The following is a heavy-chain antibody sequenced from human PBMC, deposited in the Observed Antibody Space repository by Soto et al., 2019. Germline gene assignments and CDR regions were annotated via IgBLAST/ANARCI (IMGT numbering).Heavy chain of an antibody. CDR2: INPSGGST. Sequence: QVQLVQSGAEVKKPGASVKVSCKASGYTFTSYYMHWVRQAPGQGLEWMGIINPSGGSTSYAQEFQGRVTMTRDTSTSTVYMELSSLRSEDTAVYYCARSNSKGDPPYWGQGTLVTVSS. V-gene: IGHV1-46*03. CDR1: GYTFTSYY. CDR3: ARSNSKGDPPY. J-gene: IGHJ4*02. D-gene: IGHD2-8*01.